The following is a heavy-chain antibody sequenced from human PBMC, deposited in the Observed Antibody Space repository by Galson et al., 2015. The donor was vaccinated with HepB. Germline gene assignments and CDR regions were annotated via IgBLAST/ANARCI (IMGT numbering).Heavy chain of an antibody. CDR3: TRHDDFWSGYYLDY. D-gene: IGHD3-3*01. CDR2: IRSKANSYAT. CDR1: GFTFSGSA. J-gene: IGHJ4*02. Sequence: SLRLSCAASGFTFSGSAIHWVRQASGKGLEWVGRIRSKANSYATAYAASVKGRFTISRDVSKNTAYLQMNSLKTEDTAIYYCTRHDDFWSGYYLDYWGQGTLVTVSS. V-gene: IGHV3-73*01.